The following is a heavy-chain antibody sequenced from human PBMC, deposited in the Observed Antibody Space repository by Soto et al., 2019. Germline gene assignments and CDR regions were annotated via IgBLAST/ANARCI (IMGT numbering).Heavy chain of an antibody. J-gene: IGHJ3*01. Sequence: PGGSLRLSCAASGFTFSSYGMHWVRQAPGKGLEWVAVISYDGSNKYYADSVKGRFTISRDNSKNTLYLQMNSLRAEDTAVYYCAKEYYFLWSGQSSGAFAFSGQGTIVPVSS. CDR2: ISYDGSNK. CDR3: AKEYYFLWSGQSSGAFAF. CDR1: GFTFSSYG. V-gene: IGHV3-30*18. D-gene: IGHD3-3*01.